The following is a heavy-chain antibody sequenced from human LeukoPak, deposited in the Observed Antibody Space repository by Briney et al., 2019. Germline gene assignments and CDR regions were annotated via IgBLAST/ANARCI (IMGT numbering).Heavy chain of an antibody. CDR1: KITFNTYA. CDR3: ARAKYCNAGNCFLIDY. V-gene: IGHV3-30*04. J-gene: IGHJ4*02. D-gene: IGHD2/OR15-2a*01. CDR2: ISYDGSNT. Sequence: GGSLRLSCAASKITFNTYAMHWVSQAPGKGLEWLSLISYDGSNTYYADSVRGRFTISRDNSKNTLFLQMNSLRGGDTAVYYCARAKYCNAGNCFLIDYWGEGILVTVAS.